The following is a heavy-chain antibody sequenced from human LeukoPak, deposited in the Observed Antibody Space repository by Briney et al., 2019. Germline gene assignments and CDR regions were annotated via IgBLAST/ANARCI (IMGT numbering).Heavy chain of an antibody. Sequence: GGSLRLSCAASGFTFSSYGMHWVRQAPGKGLEWVAFIRYDGSTKYYADSVKGRFTISRDNSKNTLYLQMNSLRAEDTAVYYCAKALGIAAAGYYYYYMDVWGKGTTVTISS. J-gene: IGHJ6*03. CDR1: GFTFSSYG. D-gene: IGHD6-13*01. CDR3: AKALGIAAAGYYYYYMDV. CDR2: IRYDGSTK. V-gene: IGHV3-30*02.